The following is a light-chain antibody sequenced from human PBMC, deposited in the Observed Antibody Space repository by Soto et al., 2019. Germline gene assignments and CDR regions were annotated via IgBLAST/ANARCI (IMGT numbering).Light chain of an antibody. V-gene: IGKV3-20*01. J-gene: IGKJ1*01. CDR1: QSVSSSF. CDR3: QQYDNLPRT. CDR2: GAS. Sequence: DIVLTQSPGTLSLSPGERATLSCRASQSVSSSFLAWYQQKPCQAPRLLHYGASSRATGIPDRFSGSGSGTDVTFAISRLEPVDLAVYYWQQYDNLPRTFGQGTKVEIK.